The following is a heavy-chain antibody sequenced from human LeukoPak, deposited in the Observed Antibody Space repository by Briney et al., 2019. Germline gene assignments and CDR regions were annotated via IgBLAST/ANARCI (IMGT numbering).Heavy chain of an antibody. CDR2: MNPNSGNT. CDR3: ARENSSSWYLPGYYYYYGMDV. D-gene: IGHD6-13*01. V-gene: IGHV1-8*01. J-gene: IGHJ6*02. CDR1: GYTFTSYD. Sequence: ASVKVSCKASGYTFTSYDINWVRQATGQGLEWMGWMNPNSGNTGYAQKFQGRVTMTRNTSISTAYMELSSLRSEDTAVYYCARENSSSWYLPGYYYYYGMDVWGQGTTVTVSS.